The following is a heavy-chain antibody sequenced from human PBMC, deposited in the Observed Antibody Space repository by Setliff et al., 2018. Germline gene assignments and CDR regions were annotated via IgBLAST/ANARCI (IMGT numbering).Heavy chain of an antibody. D-gene: IGHD5-12*01. J-gene: IGHJ6*03. CDR3: AREGVDIRSSTDYRYYMDV. CDR1: GGTFSSYG. Sequence: KVSCKASGGTFSSYGISWVRQAPGQGLEWMGGTIPIFGSTNYAQKFQDRVTIITDESTSTAYMELSSLRTEDTAVYYCAREGVDIRSSTDYRYYMDVWGKGTTVTVSS. V-gene: IGHV1-69*05. CDR2: TIPIFGST.